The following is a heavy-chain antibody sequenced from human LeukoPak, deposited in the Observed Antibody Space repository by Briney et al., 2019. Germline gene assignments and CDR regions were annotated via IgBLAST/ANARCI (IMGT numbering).Heavy chain of an antibody. D-gene: IGHD2-15*01. CDR2: VSGDGTLK. Sequence: GGSLRLSCAASGSTFSSYAMHWVRQAPGKGLEWVAVVSGDGTLKHYADSVKGRFTISRDNSKNTLYLQMNSLRAEDTALYYCARDPLPGAARYFDLWGRGTLVTVSS. V-gene: IGHV3-30-3*01. CDR3: ARDPLPGAARYFDL. J-gene: IGHJ2*01. CDR1: GSTFSSYA.